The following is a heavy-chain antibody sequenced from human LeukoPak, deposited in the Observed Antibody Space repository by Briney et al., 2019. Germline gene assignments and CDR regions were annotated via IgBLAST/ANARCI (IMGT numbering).Heavy chain of an antibody. CDR2: IYYSGST. D-gene: IGHD3-22*01. V-gene: IGHV4-30-4*08. J-gene: IGHJ3*02. CDR3: ARGGAYYYDSSGDAFDI. CDR1: GGSISSGDYY. Sequence: SETLSLTCTVSGGSISSGDYYWSWIRQPPGKGLEWIGYIYYSGSTYYNPSLKSRVTISVDTSKNQFSLKLSSVTAADTAVYYCARGGAYYYDSSGDAFDIWGQGTMVTVPS.